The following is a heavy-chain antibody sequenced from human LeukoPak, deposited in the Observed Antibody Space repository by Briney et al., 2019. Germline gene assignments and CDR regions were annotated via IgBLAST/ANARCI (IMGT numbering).Heavy chain of an antibody. Sequence: SVKVSCKASGGTFSSYAISWVRQAPGQGLEWMGGIIPIFGTANYAQKFQGRVTITADESSSTAYMELSSLRSEDTAVYYCARGYGDYYYYGMDVWGKGTTVTVSS. CDR1: GGTFSSYA. D-gene: IGHD4-17*01. CDR2: IIPIFGTA. V-gene: IGHV1-69*01. J-gene: IGHJ6*04. CDR3: ARGYGDYYYYGMDV.